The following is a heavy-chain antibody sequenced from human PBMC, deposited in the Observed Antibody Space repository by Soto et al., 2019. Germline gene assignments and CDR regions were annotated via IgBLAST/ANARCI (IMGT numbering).Heavy chain of an antibody. CDR1: GFTFSNSW. J-gene: IGHJ6*02. CDR3: TRKRFGMDV. V-gene: IGHV3-7*03. CDR2: IKEDGSEK. Sequence: EVQLVESGGGLVQPGESLRLSCAASGFTFSNSWMSWVRQAPGKGLEWVANIKEDGSEKDYVDPMKGRFTITRDNAKNSLYLQMNNLRAEDTAVYFCTRKRFGMDVWGQGTTVTVSS.